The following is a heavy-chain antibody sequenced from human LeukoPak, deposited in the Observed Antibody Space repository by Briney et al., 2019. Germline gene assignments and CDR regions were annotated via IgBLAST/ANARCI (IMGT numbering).Heavy chain of an antibody. Sequence: YPSETLSLTCTVSGGSISSYYWSWIRQPPGKGLEWIGYIYYSGSTNCNPSLKSRVTISVDTSKNQFSLKLSSVTAADTAVYYCARVESGSYYGWNMDVWGKGTTVTVSS. D-gene: IGHD1-26*01. CDR2: IYYSGST. CDR3: ARVESGSYYGWNMDV. CDR1: GGSISSYY. V-gene: IGHV4-59*01. J-gene: IGHJ6*03.